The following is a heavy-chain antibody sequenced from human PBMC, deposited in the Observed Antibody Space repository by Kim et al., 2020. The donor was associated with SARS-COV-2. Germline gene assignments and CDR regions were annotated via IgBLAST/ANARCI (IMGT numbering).Heavy chain of an antibody. CDR1: GGSISSYY. D-gene: IGHD2-15*01. Sequence: SQTLSLTCTVSGGSISSYYWSWIRQPPGKGLEWIGYIYYSGSTNYNPSLKSRVTISVDTSKNQFSLKLSSVTAADTAVYYCARGGVVVVAALYYYYYGMDVWGQGTTVTVSS. V-gene: IGHV4-59*01. CDR3: ARGGVVVVAALYYYYYGMDV. CDR2: IYYSGST. J-gene: IGHJ6*02.